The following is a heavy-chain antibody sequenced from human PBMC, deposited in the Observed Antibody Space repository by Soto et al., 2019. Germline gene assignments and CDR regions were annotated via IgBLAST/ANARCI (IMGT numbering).Heavy chain of an antibody. J-gene: IGHJ4*02. D-gene: IGHD6-13*01. CDR3: ARDQYSRSWYYDY. CDR2: ISSSSSTI. V-gene: IGHV3-48*02. CDR1: GFTFSSYS. Sequence: EVQLVESGGGLVQPGGSLRLSCAASGFTFSSYSMNWVRQAPGKGLEWVSYISSSSSTIYYADSVKGRFTISRDNAQNSLYLQMNSLRDEETAVYYCARDQYSRSWYYDYWGQGTLVTVSS.